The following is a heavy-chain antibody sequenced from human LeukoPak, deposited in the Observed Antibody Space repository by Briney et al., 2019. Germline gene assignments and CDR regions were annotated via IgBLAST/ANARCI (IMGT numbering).Heavy chain of an antibody. J-gene: IGHJ1*01. CDR2: IYYSGST. V-gene: IGHV4-59*01. Sequence: PSETLSLTCTVSGGSLSSYYWSWIRQPPGKGLEWIGYIYYSGSTNYNPSRKSRVTISVDTSKNQFPLKLSSVTAADTAVYYCARVRYYDSSGYYYGYFQHWGQGTLVTVSS. CDR3: ARVRYYDSSGYYYGYFQH. D-gene: IGHD3-22*01. CDR1: GGSLSSYY.